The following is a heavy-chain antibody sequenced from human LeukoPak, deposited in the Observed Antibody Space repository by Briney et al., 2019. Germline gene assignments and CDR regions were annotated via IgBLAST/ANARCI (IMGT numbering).Heavy chain of an antibody. CDR2: IRYDGSNK. Sequence: PGGSLRLSCAASGFTFSSYGMHWARQAPGKGLEWVAYIRYDGSNKYYADSVKGRFTISRDNAKNSLYLQMNSLRAEDTALYHCARSGYFGYYYMDVWGVGTTVTVSS. CDR3: ARSGYFGYYYMDV. J-gene: IGHJ6*03. V-gene: IGHV3-30*02. CDR1: GFTFSSYG. D-gene: IGHD3-9*01.